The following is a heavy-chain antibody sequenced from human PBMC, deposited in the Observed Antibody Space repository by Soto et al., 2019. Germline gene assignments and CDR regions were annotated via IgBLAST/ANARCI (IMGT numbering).Heavy chain of an antibody. CDR3: AKENEELRWDGIGSYGMDV. V-gene: IGHV3-30*18. CDR2: ISYDGTNR. CDR1: GFTFNSYG. D-gene: IGHD1-26*01. Sequence: QVQLVESGGGVVQPGRSLRLSCAASGFTFNSYGMHWVRQAPGKGLEWVAVISYDGTNRHYVDSVKGRFTISRDNSKNTLYLQMNSLRTEDTAVYNCAKENEELRWDGIGSYGMDVWGQGTTVTVTS. J-gene: IGHJ6*02.